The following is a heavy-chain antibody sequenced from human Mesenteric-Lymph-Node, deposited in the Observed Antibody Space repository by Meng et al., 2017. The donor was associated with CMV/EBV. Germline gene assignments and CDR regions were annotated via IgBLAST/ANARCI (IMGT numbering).Heavy chain of an antibody. Sequence: SETLSLTCAVYGGSFSDYYWSWIRQPPGKGLEWIGEINHSGNTNYNPSLKSRVTTSFDTSKNQFSLKLNSVTAADTAVYYCARRVNTYYYLDHWGQGTLVTVSS. CDR3: ARRVNTYYYLDH. V-gene: IGHV4-34*01. CDR1: GGSFSDYY. J-gene: IGHJ4*02. D-gene: IGHD4-17*01. CDR2: INHSGNT.